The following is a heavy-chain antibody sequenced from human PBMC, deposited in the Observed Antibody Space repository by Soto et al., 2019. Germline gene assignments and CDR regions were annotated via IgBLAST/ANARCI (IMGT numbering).Heavy chain of an antibody. Sequence: GGSLRLSCAASGFTFNTYAVSWVRQAPGKGLEWVSAISASYSTYYADSVKGRFTISRDNSMNALYLQMNSLRIEDTAVYYCAHPRGYGVFDAYDIWGQGTMVTVSS. CDR2: ISASYST. CDR3: AHPRGYGVFDAYDI. V-gene: IGHV3-23*01. CDR1: GFTFNTYA. J-gene: IGHJ3*02. D-gene: IGHD4-17*01.